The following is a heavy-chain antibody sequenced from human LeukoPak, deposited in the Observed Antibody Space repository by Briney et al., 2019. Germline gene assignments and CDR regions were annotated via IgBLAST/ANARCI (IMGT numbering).Heavy chain of an antibody. D-gene: IGHD1-1*01. CDR3: ARSLKWNLVGFDY. V-gene: IGHV3-23*01. J-gene: IGHJ4*02. CDR2: ISASGGTK. Sequence: PGGSLRLSCAASGFTFSNYAMNWVRQAPGKGLEWVLCISASGGTKLYADSVKGRFIISRDDSKNTLYVQMSSLRAEDTAVYYCARSLKWNLVGFDYWGQGTLVTVPS. CDR1: GFTFSNYA.